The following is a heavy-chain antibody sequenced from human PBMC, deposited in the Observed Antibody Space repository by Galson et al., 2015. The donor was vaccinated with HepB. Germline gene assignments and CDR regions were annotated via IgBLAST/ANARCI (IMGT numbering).Heavy chain of an antibody. CDR3: AKNPNKGVYGGTWFDP. CDR1: GYTFASYY. J-gene: IGHJ5*02. Sequence: SVKVSCKASGYTFASYYIHWVRQAPGQGLEWMGLVNYSGGSTTYAEKFQGRVTMTRDTSRSTVYMEVSSLKSDDPAVYYCAKNPNKGVYGGTWFDPWGQGTLVTVSS. V-gene: IGHV1-46*01. CDR2: VNYSGGST. D-gene: IGHD4-23*01.